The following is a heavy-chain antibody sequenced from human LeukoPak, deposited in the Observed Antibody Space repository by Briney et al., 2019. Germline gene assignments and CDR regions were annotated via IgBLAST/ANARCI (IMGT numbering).Heavy chain of an antibody. V-gene: IGHV3-66*01. J-gene: IGHJ6*03. D-gene: IGHD2-2*01. CDR3: ATRLCSSSGCRAYSHFSLDI. CDR2: IYGADNT. Sequence: GGSLRLSCAASGFSVSNNYMSWVRQAPGKGLEWVSVIYGADNTYYADSVKGRFTISRDNAKNSLYLQMSSLRAEDTAVYYCATRLCSSSGCRAYSHFSLDIWGRGTTVTVSS. CDR1: GFSVSNNY.